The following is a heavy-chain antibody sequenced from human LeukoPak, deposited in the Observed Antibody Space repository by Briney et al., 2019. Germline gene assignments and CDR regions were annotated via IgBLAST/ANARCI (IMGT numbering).Heavy chain of an antibody. V-gene: IGHV1-69*05. CDR1: GGTFISYA. D-gene: IGHD2-15*01. J-gene: IGHJ4*02. CDR3: AGRFCRSGSCLPLDY. Sequence: SVKVSCKASGGTFISYAISWVRQAPGQGLEWLGRSIPIFETTNYAQKFQGRVTITTDESTSTAYMELSSLKSEDTAVYYCAGRFCRSGSCLPLDYWGQGTPVTVSS. CDR2: SIPIFETT.